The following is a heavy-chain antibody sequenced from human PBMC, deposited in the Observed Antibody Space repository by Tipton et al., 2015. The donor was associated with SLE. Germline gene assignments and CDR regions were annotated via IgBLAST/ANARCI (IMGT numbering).Heavy chain of an antibody. CDR2: IYYSGTT. CDR1: GGSISSHY. CDR3: GRARVGMGYVFDI. V-gene: IGHV4-59*08. Sequence: TLSLTCTVSGGSISSHYWSWIRQPPGEGLEWIGYIYYSGTTNYNPSLTSRVTISADTSKNQFSLRLTSVTAADTALYYCGRARVGMGYVFDIWGQGTMVTVSS. D-gene: IGHD5-24*01. J-gene: IGHJ3*02.